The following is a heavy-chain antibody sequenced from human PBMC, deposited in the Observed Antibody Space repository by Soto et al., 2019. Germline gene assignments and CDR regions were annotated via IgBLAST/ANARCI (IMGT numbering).Heavy chain of an antibody. J-gene: IGHJ6*02. V-gene: IGHV1-18*01. CDR1: GYIFVNYG. CDR2: ISPYTGNT. CDR3: VMVDNYVTPTPQDV. D-gene: IGHD3-16*01. Sequence: QVQLVQSGDEVKKPGASVKVSCKASGYIFVNYGIAWVRQAPGQGLEWMGWISPYTGNTHSATKVQARLTMTTDTSTSTAYMDLGSLTSDDTAVYYCVMVDNYVTPTPQDVWVQGTTVTVSS.